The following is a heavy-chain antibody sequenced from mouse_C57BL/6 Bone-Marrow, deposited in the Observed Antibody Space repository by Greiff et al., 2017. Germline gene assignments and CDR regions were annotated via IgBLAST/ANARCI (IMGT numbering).Heavy chain of an antibody. J-gene: IGHJ2*01. CDR2: IYYSGTI. CDR1: GISITTGNYR. D-gene: IGHD4-1*01. Sequence: VQLQESGPGLVKPSQTVFLTCTVTGISITTGNYRWSWIRQFPGNKLEWIGYIYYSGTITYTPSLTSRTTITRDTPKNQFFLEMNSLTAEDTATYYCARDWDVGGYFDYWGQGTTLTGSS. CDR3: ARDWDVGGYFDY. V-gene: IGHV3-5*01.